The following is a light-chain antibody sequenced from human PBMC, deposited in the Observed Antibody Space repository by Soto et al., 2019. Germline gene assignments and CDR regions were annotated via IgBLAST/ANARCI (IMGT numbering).Light chain of an antibody. Sequence: SYEQTEDPWVSGAPGQTARITCGGNNIGSKRVHWYQHKPGQAPVLVVYNDNVRPSGIPERFSGSNSGNTATLIISRVEAGDEADYYCQVWDSSGDWIFGGGTKVTVL. CDR3: QVWDSSGDWI. V-gene: IGLV3-21*02. CDR1: NIGSKR. J-gene: IGLJ2*01. CDR2: NDN.